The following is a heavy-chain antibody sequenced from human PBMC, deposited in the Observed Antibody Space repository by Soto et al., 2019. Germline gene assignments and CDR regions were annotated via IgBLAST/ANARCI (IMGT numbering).Heavy chain of an antibody. Sequence: QVQLVQSGAEVKKPGASVKVSCKASGYTFISYGISWVRQAPGQGLEWMGWINAFNCNTNYAQKLQGRVTMTRDTSTSTAYMELRSLRSDDTAVYYCARDPVAGTYFDYWGQGTLVTVSS. CDR1: GYTFISYG. D-gene: IGHD6-19*01. CDR2: INAFNCNT. CDR3: ARDPVAGTYFDY. V-gene: IGHV1-18*01. J-gene: IGHJ4*02.